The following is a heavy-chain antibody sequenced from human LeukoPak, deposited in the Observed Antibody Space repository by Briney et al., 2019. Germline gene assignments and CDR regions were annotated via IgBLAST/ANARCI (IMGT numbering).Heavy chain of an antibody. D-gene: IGHD2-2*01. CDR1: GLTFSSSG. CDR3: AKAPWGVPAAIIGMDV. V-gene: IGHV3-23*01. J-gene: IGHJ6*02. Sequence: GGSLTLSCAASGLTFSSSGMSSVRPPPRKGLEWVKCISGSGGSTYYADSVKGRFTISRDDSKNTLYLQMSSLRAEDTALYYCAKAPWGVPAAIIGMDVWGQGTTVTVSS. CDR2: ISGSGGST.